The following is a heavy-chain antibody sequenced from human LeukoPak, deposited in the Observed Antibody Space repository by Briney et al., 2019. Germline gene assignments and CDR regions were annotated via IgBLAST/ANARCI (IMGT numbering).Heavy chain of an antibody. Sequence: PSETLSLTCTVSGGSISSYYWSWTRQPPGKGLEWIGYIYYSGSTNYNPSLKSRVTISVDTSKNQFSLKLSSVTAADTAVYYCARDFLYYDSSGYYSNWFDPWGQGTLVTVSS. V-gene: IGHV4-59*01. D-gene: IGHD3-22*01. CDR2: IYYSGST. CDR3: ARDFLYYDSSGYYSNWFDP. CDR1: GGSISSYY. J-gene: IGHJ5*02.